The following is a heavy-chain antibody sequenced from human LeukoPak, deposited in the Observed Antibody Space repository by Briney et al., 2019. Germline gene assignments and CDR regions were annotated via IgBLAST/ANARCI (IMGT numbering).Heavy chain of an antibody. CDR1: GGSISSYY. D-gene: IGHD3-22*01. J-gene: IGHJ4*02. CDR2: IYTSGST. Sequence: SETLSLTCTVSGGSISSYYWSWIRQPAGKGLEWIGRIYTSGSTNYNPSPKRRVTMLVDTYKNQFSLKLSYVTAADTAVYYCARDKYYYDSSGSIRFDYWGQGTLVTASS. CDR3: ARDKYYYDSSGSIRFDY. V-gene: IGHV4-4*07.